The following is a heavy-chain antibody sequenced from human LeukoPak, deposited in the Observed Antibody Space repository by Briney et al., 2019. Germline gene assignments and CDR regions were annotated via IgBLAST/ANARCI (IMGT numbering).Heavy chain of an antibody. CDR3: ARDSPRGYYDSSGYSDY. CDR1: GFTFSSYW. Sequence: PGGSLRLSCAASGFTFSSYWMTWVRQAPGKGLEWVANIIQDGSEKYYVDSVKGRFTVSRDNAKNSLDLQMNSLRAEDTAVYYCARDSPRGYYDSSGYSDYWGRGTLVTVSS. V-gene: IGHV3-7*01. J-gene: IGHJ4*02. CDR2: IIQDGSEK. D-gene: IGHD3-22*01.